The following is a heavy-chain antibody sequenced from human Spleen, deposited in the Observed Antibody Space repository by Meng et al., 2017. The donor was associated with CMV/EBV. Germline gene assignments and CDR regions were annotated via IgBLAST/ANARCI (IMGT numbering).Heavy chain of an antibody. J-gene: IGHJ4*02. V-gene: IGHV4-34*01. CDR3: ARGAGITRGGHLSY. D-gene: IGHD3-10*01. CDR1: GGSFSGYY. Sequence: QVQHQQWGPGLLKPSETLSLTCAVYGGSFSGYYWSWIRQPPGKGLEWIGEINHSGSTNYNPSLKSRVTVSVDTSKNQFSLKLSSVTAADTAVYYCARGAGITRGGHLSYWGQGTLVTVSS. CDR2: INHSGST.